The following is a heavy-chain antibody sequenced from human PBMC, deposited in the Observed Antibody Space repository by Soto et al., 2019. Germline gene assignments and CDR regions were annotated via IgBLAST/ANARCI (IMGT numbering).Heavy chain of an antibody. D-gene: IGHD3-22*01. CDR3: ARRPPTYYYDSSGLHFDY. Sequence: KESGPTLVKPTQTLTLTCTFSGFSLSTSGVGVGWIRQPPGKALEWLALIYWNDDKRYSPSLKSRLTITKDTSKNQVVLTMTNMDPVDTATYYCARRPPTYYYDSSGLHFDYWGQGTLVTVSS. CDR1: GFSLSTSGVG. V-gene: IGHV2-5*01. CDR2: IYWNDDK. J-gene: IGHJ4*02.